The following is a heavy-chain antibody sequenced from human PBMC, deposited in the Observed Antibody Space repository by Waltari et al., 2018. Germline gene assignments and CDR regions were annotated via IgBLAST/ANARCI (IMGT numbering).Heavy chain of an antibody. CDR1: GYSFTSYW. Sequence: EVQLVQSGAEVKKPGESLKISCKGSGYSFTSYWIGWVGPMPGKGLEWMGIIYPGDSDTRYSPSFQGQVTISADKSISTAYLQWSSLKASDTAMYYCARRVWVMEPADWYFDLWGRGTLVTVSS. J-gene: IGHJ2*01. V-gene: IGHV5-51*01. D-gene: IGHD2-21*01. CDR3: ARRVWVMEPADWYFDL. CDR2: IYPGDSDT.